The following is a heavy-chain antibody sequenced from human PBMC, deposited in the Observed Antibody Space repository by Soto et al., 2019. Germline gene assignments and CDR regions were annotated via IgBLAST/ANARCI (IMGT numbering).Heavy chain of an antibody. J-gene: IGHJ6*02. CDR2: IIPIFGTA. Sequence: QVQLVQSGAEVKKPGSSVKVSCKASGGTFSSYAISWVRQAPGQGLEWVGGIIPIFGTANYAQKIEGRVTSTADESTRTDYMELSRLRSEDTAVYYCARHVPSAGYYYGMDVWGQGTTVTVSS. CDR3: ARHVPSAGYYYGMDV. D-gene: IGHD2-2*01. CDR1: GGTFSSYA. V-gene: IGHV1-69*12.